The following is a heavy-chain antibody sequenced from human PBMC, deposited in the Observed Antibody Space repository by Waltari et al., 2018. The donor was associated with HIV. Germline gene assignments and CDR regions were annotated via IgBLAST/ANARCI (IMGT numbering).Heavy chain of an antibody. CDR2: ISYDTTKI. Sequence: QVQLVESGGGVVQPGRSLRLSCVVSGISFFNSYGMHWVRQAPGKGLEWVATISYDTTKIYYADSVKGRFTISRDNSKNTVYLQMSSLRGEDTALYYCAKDREQGYYNHKRGERPFDSWGQGTLVTVSS. CDR1: GISFFNSYG. CDR3: AKDREQGYYNHKRGERPFDS. D-gene: IGHD1-1*01. J-gene: IGHJ4*02. V-gene: IGHV3-30*18.